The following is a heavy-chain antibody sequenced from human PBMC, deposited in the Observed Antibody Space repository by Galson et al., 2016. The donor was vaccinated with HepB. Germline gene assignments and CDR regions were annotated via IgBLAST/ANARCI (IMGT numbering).Heavy chain of an antibody. CDR2: VSHIGST. CDR3: ARDLSDGGGIYYQAFDS. CDR1: DGSIANNF. Sequence: SETLSLTCAVSDGSIANNFWPWVRQTPGKGLEWIGEVSHIGSTNLNPSLKSRHTMSVDTSNNQFSLKLTSVTAADTAVYYCARDLSDGGGIYYQAFDSWGQGTLVTVSS. J-gene: IGHJ4*02. D-gene: IGHD4-23*01. V-gene: IGHV4-34*01.